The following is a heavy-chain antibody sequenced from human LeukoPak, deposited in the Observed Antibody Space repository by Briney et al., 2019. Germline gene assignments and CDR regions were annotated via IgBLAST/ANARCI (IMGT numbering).Heavy chain of an antibody. J-gene: IGHJ4*02. CDR2: INPSGGST. CDR3: AREKWPVVMAIGEFDY. CDR1: GYTFTSYY. Sequence: ASVKVSCKASGYTFTSYYMHWVRQAPGQGLEWMGIINPSGGSTSYAQKFQGRVTITRDTSTSPVHMELRGLSSADTAVYCSAREKWPVVMAIGEFDYCGQGTLVTVSS. V-gene: IGHV1-46*03. D-gene: IGHD2-21*01.